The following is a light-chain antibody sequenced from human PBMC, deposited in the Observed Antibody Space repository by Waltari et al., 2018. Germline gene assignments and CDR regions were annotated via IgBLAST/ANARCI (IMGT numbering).Light chain of an antibody. CDR3: QQGYSFPLT. J-gene: IGKJ4*01. CDR1: QGIKSW. V-gene: IGKV1-12*01. Sequence: DIQMTQSPSSVSASVGDRVTITCRASQGIKSWLARYQQKPGKAPKLLIYSASNLQSAVPSRFSGSGSGTDFTLTISSLQPEDFATYYCQQGYSFPLTFGGGTQVEIK. CDR2: SAS.